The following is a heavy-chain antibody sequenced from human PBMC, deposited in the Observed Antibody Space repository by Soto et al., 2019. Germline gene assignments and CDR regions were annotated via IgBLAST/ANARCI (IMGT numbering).Heavy chain of an antibody. CDR3: ALGGERYNIGAVY. J-gene: IGHJ4*02. CDR1: GGGNWRDYR. CDR2: IIPKLGSA. V-gene: IGHV1-69*01. D-gene: IGHD1-1*01. Sequence: QVQLVQSGAEVKEPGSSVKVSCKASGGGNWRDYRTTWARRAPGQGLEWMGRIIPKLGSANYAPKFQCRVTITADDATNSVYMERRSLRSDDTAVKYWALGGERYNIGAVYWGQGTPVTVSS.